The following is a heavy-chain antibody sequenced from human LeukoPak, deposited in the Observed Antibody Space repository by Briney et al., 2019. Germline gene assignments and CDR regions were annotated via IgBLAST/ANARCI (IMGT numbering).Heavy chain of an antibody. Sequence: SETLSLTCTVSGGSISSSSYYWGWIRQPPGKGLEWIGSIYYSGSTYYNPSLKSRVTISVDTSKNQFSLKLSSVTAADTAVYYCAQGWLDIVVVPAAIWGQGTLVTVSS. V-gene: IGHV4-39*07. J-gene: IGHJ4*02. D-gene: IGHD2-2*03. CDR2: IYYSGST. CDR3: AQGWLDIVVVPAAI. CDR1: GGSISSSSYY.